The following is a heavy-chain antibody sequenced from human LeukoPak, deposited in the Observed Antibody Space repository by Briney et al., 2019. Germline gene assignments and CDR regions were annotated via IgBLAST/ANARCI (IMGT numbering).Heavy chain of an antibody. CDR2: IRTKGANYAT. CDR1: GFTLSDCA. D-gene: IGHD1-26*01. Sequence: GGSLRLSCAASGFTLSDCAMHWVHQASGKGLEWVGLIRTKGANYATAYAASVKGRFIISRDDSSNMAYLQMNSLKNDDTAVYYCTRDGGSYSHLDNWGPGTRVTVSS. V-gene: IGHV3-73*01. CDR3: TRDGGSYSHLDN. J-gene: IGHJ4*02.